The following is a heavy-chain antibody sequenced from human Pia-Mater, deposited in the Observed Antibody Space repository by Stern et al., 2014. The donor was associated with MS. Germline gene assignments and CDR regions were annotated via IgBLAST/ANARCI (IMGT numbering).Heavy chain of an antibody. CDR1: GGTFNVYA. D-gene: IGHD3-9*01. J-gene: IGHJ6*02. CDR2: IIPIFGTA. Sequence: VQLVESGAEVKKPGSSVNVSCKASGGTFNVYAINWLRQAPGQGLEWMGGIIPIFGTANYAQKFQGRVTITADESTRTSSMQLSSLRYDDTAVYYCARDGRHTDNYGLDVWGQGTTVTVSS. V-gene: IGHV1-69*01. CDR3: ARDGRHTDNYGLDV.